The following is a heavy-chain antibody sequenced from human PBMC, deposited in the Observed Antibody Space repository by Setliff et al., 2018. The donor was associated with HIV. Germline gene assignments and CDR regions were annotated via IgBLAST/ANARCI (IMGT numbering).Heavy chain of an antibody. Sequence: ASVKVSCKASGYTFTNYGISWVRQAPGQGLEWMGWISGYNGNTNYAQKFQGRVTMTTDTSTRTAYMELRSLRSEDTAVYYCARDIPHDYTFWSGSTRFDPWGQGTLVTVSS. V-gene: IGHV1-18*01. CDR2: ISGYNGNT. CDR1: GYTFTNYG. CDR3: ARDIPHDYTFWSGSTRFDP. D-gene: IGHD3-3*01. J-gene: IGHJ5*02.